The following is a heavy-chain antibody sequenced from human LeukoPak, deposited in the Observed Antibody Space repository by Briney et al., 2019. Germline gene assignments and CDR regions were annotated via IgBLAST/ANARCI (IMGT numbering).Heavy chain of an antibody. J-gene: IGHJ4*02. V-gene: IGHV1-8*01. D-gene: IGHD3-22*01. CDR3: ARGQYSYYYDSSGIDY. CDR2: MNPNSGNT. Sequence: ASVKVSCKASGYTFTSYDINWVRQATGQGLEWMGWMNPNSGNTGYAQKFQGRVTMTRNTSTSTAYMELSSLRSEDTAVYYCARGQYSYYYDSSGIDYWGQGTLVTVSS. CDR1: GYTFTSYD.